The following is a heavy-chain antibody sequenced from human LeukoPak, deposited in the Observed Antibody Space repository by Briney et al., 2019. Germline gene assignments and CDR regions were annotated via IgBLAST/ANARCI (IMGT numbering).Heavy chain of an antibody. CDR1: GGSISSGSDYF. J-gene: IGHJ4*02. D-gene: IGHD4-17*01. CDR2: IHYTGTT. V-gene: IGHV4-39*01. CDR3: ARHGRHGDYSY. Sequence: SETLSLTCTVSGGSISSGSDYFWDWIRQPPGKGLEWIGDIHYTGTTDHNPSLKSRVTISVDTSRNQFSLKLTSVTATDAAVYYCARHGRHGDYSYWGQGTLVTVSS.